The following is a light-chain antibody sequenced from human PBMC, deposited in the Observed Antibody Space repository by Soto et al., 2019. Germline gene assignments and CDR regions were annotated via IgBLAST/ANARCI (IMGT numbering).Light chain of an antibody. J-gene: IGKJ2*01. Sequence: EIVLTQSPGTLSLSPGERATLSCRASQSVSSSYLAWYQQKPGQAPRLLIYGASSRATGIPDRFSGSGSGTDVTLPISRLEHEDFSVYYCQQYGRSPRYTFRQGTKQDIQ. CDR2: GAS. CDR3: QQYGRSPRYT. V-gene: IGKV3-20*01. CDR1: QSVSSSY.